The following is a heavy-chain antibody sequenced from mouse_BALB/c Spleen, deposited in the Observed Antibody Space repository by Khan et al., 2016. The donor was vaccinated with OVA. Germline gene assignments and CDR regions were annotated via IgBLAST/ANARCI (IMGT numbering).Heavy chain of an antibody. CDR2: INTYTGEP. CDR1: GYTFTNCG. J-gene: IGHJ4*01. CDR3: ERPPYCYYVREY. Sequence: QIQLVQSGPELKKPGETVKISCKASGYTFTNCGMNWVKQAPGKGLKWMGWINTYTGEPTYADDFKGRFAFSLETSASTAYLQINNLKNEDTATYFCERPPYCYYVREYWGKGTSGNGSS. V-gene: IGHV9-3-1*01. D-gene: IGHD2-10*01.